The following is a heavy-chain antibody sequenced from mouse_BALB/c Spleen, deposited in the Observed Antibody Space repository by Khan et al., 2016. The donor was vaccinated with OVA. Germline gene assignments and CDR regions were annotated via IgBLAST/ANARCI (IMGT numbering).Heavy chain of an antibody. V-gene: IGHV2-4-1*01. Sequence: VQLQESGPGLVQPSQSLSITCTVSGFSLINYGVHWVRQSPGKGLEWLGVMWSGGGTDYNPAFMSRLSISKDNSKSQVFFKMNTLQADYTAIYYCARWSYYFDYWGHGTTLTVSS. CDR1: GFSLINYG. CDR2: MWSGGGT. J-gene: IGHJ2*01. CDR3: ARWSYYFDY.